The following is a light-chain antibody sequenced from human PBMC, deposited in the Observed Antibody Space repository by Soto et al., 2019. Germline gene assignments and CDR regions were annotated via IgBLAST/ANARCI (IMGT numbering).Light chain of an antibody. CDR2: EVT. CDR3: SSYTNINTRACV. Sequence: QPALTQPASVSGSPGKSITISCTGTSGDIGSYNRVSWYQQHRGKAPKLIIYEVTDRRSGVSNRFSGSKSGNTASLTISGLQAEDEAEYYCSSYTNINTRACVFGTGTKVTVL. V-gene: IGLV2-14*01. J-gene: IGLJ1*01. CDR1: SGDIGSYNR.